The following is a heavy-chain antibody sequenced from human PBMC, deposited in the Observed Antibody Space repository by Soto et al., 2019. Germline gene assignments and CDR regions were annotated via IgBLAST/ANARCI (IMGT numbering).Heavy chain of an antibody. CDR2: IYATGDT. V-gene: IGHV4-4*07. D-gene: IGHD1-26*01. Sequence: PSETLSLTCNVSGASLSRYYWSWIRQPPGKGLEWIGRIYATGDTDYNPSLKSRISMSVDMSKKQFSLTLRSVTAADTAIYYCVRDGTKNLRDRFEPWGREFWSPSPQ. CDR3: VRDGTKNLRDRFEP. CDR1: GASLSRYY. J-gene: IGHJ5*02.